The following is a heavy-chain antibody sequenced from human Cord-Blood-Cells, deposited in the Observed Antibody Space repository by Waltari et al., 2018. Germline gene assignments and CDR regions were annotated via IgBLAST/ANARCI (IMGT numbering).Heavy chain of an antibody. CDR1: GGSLSRYY. D-gene: IGHD1-26*01. Sequence: QVQLQESGPGLVKPSATLSLPCTVSGGSLSRYYWSWIRQPPGKGLEWIGYIYYRGCTSHNHSLKCRVPISVDTYKDQFALTLDYVTEADTAVYYCAGGRIGGALGVVDDWGQGTLVTVSA. CDR3: AGGRIGGALGVVDD. J-gene: IGHJ4*02. V-gene: IGHV4-59*01. CDR2: IYYRGCT.